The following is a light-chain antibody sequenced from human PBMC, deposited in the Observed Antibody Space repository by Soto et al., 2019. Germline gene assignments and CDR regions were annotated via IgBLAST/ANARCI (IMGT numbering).Light chain of an antibody. CDR2: SNN. CDR3: SAWDDSLNGPV. J-gene: IGLJ2*01. V-gene: IGLV1-44*01. CDR1: SSNIGSNT. Sequence: QAVVTQPPSTSGPPGQRVTISCSGSSSNIGSNTVNWYQQLPGTAPKLLIHSNNQRPSGVPDRFSGSKSGTAASLAISGLQSDDEADYYCSAWDDSLNGPVFGGGTKLTVL.